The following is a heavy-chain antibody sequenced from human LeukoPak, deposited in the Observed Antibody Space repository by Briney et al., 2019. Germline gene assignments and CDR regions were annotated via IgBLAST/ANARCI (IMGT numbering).Heavy chain of an antibody. CDR2: INHSGST. CDR1: GGSFSGYY. J-gene: IGHJ4*02. Sequence: SETLSLICAVYGGSFSGYYWSWIRQPPGKGLEWIGEINHSGSTNYNPSLKSRVTISVDTSKNQFALKLSSVTAADTAVYYCARRPDYGGNLPNFDYWGQGTLVTVSS. D-gene: IGHD4-23*01. CDR3: ARRPDYGGNLPNFDY. V-gene: IGHV4-34*01.